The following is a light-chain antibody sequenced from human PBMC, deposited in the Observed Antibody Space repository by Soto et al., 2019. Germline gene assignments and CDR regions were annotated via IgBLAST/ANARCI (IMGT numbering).Light chain of an antibody. V-gene: IGKV2-28*01. CDR1: QSLLHSNGYNY. J-gene: IGKJ3*01. CDR3: MQALQTPRA. CDR2: LGS. Sequence: DIVMTQSPLSLPVTPGEPASISCRSSQSLLHSNGYNYLDWYLQKPGQSPQLLIYLGSNRASGVPDRFSGSGSGTEFTLKISRVEAEDVGVYYCMQALQTPRAFGPGTKVDLK.